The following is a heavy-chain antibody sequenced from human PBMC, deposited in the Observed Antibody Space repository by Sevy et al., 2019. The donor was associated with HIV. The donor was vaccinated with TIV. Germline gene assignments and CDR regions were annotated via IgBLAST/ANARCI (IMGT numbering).Heavy chain of an antibody. V-gene: IGHV3-33*01. CDR1: GFTFSSYG. CDR3: ARDEGYCSSTSYSKWFDP. D-gene: IGHD2-2*01. CDR2: IWYDGSNK. J-gene: IGHJ5*02. Sequence: GGSLRLSCAASGFTFSSYGMHWVRQAPGKGLEWVAVIWYDGSNKYYADSVKGRFTISRDNSKNTLYLQMNSLRAEDTAVYYCARDEGYCSSTSYSKWFDPWGQGTLVTVSS.